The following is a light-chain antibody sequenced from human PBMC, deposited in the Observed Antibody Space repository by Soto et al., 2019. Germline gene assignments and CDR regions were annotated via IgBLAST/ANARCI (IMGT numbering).Light chain of an antibody. CDR1: RSVDSS. Sequence: EIMMTQSPATLPVSPWGRATLSCRASRSVDSSVAWYQRRPGQAPRLLIYAASTRATGVPARFSGSGSGTEFTLTISSLHPEVFAVDYCQHYYNWLLTFGGGTKVEIK. CDR3: QHYYNWLLT. J-gene: IGKJ4*01. CDR2: AAS. V-gene: IGKV3-15*01.